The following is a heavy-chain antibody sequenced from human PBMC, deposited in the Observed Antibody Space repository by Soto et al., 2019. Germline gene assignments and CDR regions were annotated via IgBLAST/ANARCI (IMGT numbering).Heavy chain of an antibody. CDR2: INHSGST. CDR3: ARRTMGGSPIDY. V-gene: IGHV4-34*01. CDR1: GGSFSGYY. D-gene: IGHD3-16*01. Sequence: QVQLQQWGAGLLKPSETLSLTCAVYGGSFSGYYWSWIRQPPGKGLEWIGEINHSGSTNYNPSLKSRVTISVDTSKNQFSLKLSSVTAADTAVYYCARRTMGGSPIDYWGQGTLVTVSS. J-gene: IGHJ4*02.